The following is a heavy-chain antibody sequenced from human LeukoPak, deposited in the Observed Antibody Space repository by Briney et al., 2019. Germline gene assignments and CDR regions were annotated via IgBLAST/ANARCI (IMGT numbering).Heavy chain of an antibody. Sequence: SETLSLTCAVSGGSISSGGYSWSWIRQPPGKGLEWIGYIYHSGSTYYNPSLKGRVTISVDRSKNQFSLKLSSVTAADTAVYYCARVTDDSSGYSWFDPWGQGTLVTVSS. J-gene: IGHJ5*02. CDR2: IYHSGST. CDR3: ARVTDDSSGYSWFDP. D-gene: IGHD3-22*01. CDR1: GGSISSGGYS. V-gene: IGHV4-30-2*01.